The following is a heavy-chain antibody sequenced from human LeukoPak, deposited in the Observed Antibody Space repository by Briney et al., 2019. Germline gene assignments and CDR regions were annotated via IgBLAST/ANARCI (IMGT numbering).Heavy chain of an antibody. Sequence: ASVRVSRKGSGYTFSYFGINWVRQAPGQGLEWMGWINGYNGNTNYAQKSEGRLSLTTDTATSTVYMELKNLTSDDTAVYFCARGLDAASGLANFDYWGQGTLITVSS. V-gene: IGHV1-18*01. CDR3: ARGLDAASGLANFDY. CDR1: GYTFSYFG. J-gene: IGHJ4*02. D-gene: IGHD1-1*01. CDR2: INGYNGNT.